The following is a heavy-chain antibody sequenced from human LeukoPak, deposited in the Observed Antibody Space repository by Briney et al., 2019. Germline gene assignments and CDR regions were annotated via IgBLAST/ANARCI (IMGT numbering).Heavy chain of an antibody. CDR2: ISWNSGSI. CDR3: AKDVRAAGTRAYFDL. Sequence: GGSLRLSCAASGFTFDDYAMHWVRQAPGKGLEWVSGISWNSGSIGYADSVKGRFTISRDNAKNSLYLQMNSLRAEDTALYYCAKDVRAAGTRAYFDLWGRGTLVTVSS. J-gene: IGHJ2*01. V-gene: IGHV3-9*01. CDR1: GFTFDDYA. D-gene: IGHD6-13*01.